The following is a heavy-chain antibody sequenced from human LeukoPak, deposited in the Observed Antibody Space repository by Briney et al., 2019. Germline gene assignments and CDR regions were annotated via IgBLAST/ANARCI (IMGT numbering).Heavy chain of an antibody. CDR3: VIAARLVSYYFDY. D-gene: IGHD6-6*01. CDR2: IYYSGST. J-gene: IGHJ4*02. V-gene: IGHV4-39*01. Sequence: SETLSLTCTVSGGSICSSSYYWGWIRQPPGKGLEWIGSIYYSGSTYYNPSLKSRVTISVDTSKNQFSLNLSSVIAADTAVYYCVIAARLVSYYFDYWGQGTLVTVSS. CDR1: GGSICSSSYY.